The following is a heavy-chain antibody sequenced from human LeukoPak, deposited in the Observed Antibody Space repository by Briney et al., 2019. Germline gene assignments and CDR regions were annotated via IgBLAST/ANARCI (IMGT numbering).Heavy chain of an antibody. V-gene: IGHV4-39*02. CDR3: ARDPAQWLVTYYFDY. D-gene: IGHD6-19*01. CDR2: IYYSGST. J-gene: IGHJ4*02. CDR1: GGSISSSSYY. Sequence: SETLSLTCTVSGGSISSSSYYWGWIRQPPGKGLEWIGSIYYSGSTYYNPSLKSRVTISVDTSKNQFSLKLSSVTAADTAVYYCARDPAQWLVTYYFDYWGQGTLVTVSS.